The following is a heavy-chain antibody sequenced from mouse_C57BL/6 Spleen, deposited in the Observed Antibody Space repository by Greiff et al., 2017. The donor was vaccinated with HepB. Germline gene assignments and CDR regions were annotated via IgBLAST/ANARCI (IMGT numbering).Heavy chain of an antibody. J-gene: IGHJ4*01. Sequence: QVQLQQPGAELVMPGASVKLSCKASGYTFTSYWMHWVKQRPGQGLEWIGEIDPSDSYTNYNQKFKGKSTLTVDKSSSTAYMQLSSLTSEDSAVYYCARCPEPYYAMDYWGQGTSVTVSS. CDR1: GYTFTSYW. V-gene: IGHV1-69*01. CDR2: IDPSDSYT. CDR3: ARCPEPYYAMDY.